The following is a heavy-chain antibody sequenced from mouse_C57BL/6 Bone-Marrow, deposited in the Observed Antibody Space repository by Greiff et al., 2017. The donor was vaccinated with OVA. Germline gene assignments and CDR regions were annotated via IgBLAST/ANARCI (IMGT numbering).Heavy chain of an antibody. CDR2: IYPGNSDT. CDR3: TRFVTPTVYYFDY. CDR1: GYTFTSYW. D-gene: IGHD1-2*01. V-gene: IGHV1-5*01. J-gene: IGHJ2*01. Sequence: SGTVLARPGASVKMSCKTSGYTFTSYWMHWVKQRPGQGLEWIGAIYPGNSDTSYNQKFKGKAKLTAVTSASTAYMELSSLTNEDSAVYYCTRFVTPTVYYFDYWGQGTTLTVSS.